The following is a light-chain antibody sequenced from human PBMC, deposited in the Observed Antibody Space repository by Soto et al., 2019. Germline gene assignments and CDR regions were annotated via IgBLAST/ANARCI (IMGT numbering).Light chain of an antibody. J-gene: IGKJ4*01. CDR1: QSISNW. V-gene: IGKV1-5*03. Sequence: DIQMTQSPSTLPSSVGDRVTITCRASQSISNWLAWYQQKPGKAPKLLIYKASTLKSGVPSRFSGSGSGTEFTLTISSLQPGDFATYYCQQYNSYPLTFGGGTKVDI. CDR2: KAS. CDR3: QQYNSYPLT.